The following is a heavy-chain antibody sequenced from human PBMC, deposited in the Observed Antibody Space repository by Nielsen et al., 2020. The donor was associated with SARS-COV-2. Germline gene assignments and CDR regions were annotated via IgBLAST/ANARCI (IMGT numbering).Heavy chain of an antibody. V-gene: IGHV4-30-2*01. CDR1: GGSISSGGYS. CDR2: IYHSGST. D-gene: IGHD5-12*01. Sequence: SETLSLTCAVSGGSISSGGYSWSWIQQPPGKGLEWIGYIYHSGSTYYNPSLKSRVTISVDRSKNQFSLKLSSVTAADTAVYYCARASGYLRDYFDYWGQGTLVTVSS. CDR3: ARASGYLRDYFDY. J-gene: IGHJ4*02.